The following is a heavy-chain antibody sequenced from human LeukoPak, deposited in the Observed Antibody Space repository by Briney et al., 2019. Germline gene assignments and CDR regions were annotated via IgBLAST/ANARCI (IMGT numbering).Heavy chain of an antibody. CDR3: AKVGQKTYYYDSSGYSLPFDY. D-gene: IGHD3-22*01. CDR1: GFTFDDYA. V-gene: IGHV3-43*02. Sequence: GGSLRLSCAASGFTFDDYAMHWVRQAPGKGLEWVSLISGDGGSTYYADSVKGRFTISRDNSKNSLYLQMNSLRTEDTALYYCAKVGQKTYYYDSSGYSLPFDYWGQGTLVTVSP. CDR2: ISGDGGST. J-gene: IGHJ4*02.